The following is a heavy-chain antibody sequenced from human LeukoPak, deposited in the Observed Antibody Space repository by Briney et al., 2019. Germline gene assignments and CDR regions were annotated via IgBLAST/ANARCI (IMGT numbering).Heavy chain of an antibody. Sequence: GGSLRLSCAASGFTFGDYTMHWVRQAPGKGLEWVSLIDWEGVSTYYADSVKGRFTISRDNSENSLYLQMDSLRSEDTALYYCATTYDFWSGYYAGNGYQSYYLDVWGSGTTVTVSS. CDR1: GFTFGDYT. CDR3: ATTYDFWSGYYAGNGYQSYYLDV. V-gene: IGHV3-43*01. J-gene: IGHJ6*03. D-gene: IGHD3-3*01. CDR2: IDWEGVST.